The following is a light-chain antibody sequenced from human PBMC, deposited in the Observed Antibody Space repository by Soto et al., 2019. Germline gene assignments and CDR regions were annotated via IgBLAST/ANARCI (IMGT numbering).Light chain of an antibody. CDR1: QGVYNY. CDR2: AAS. V-gene: IGKV1-27*01. Sequence: DIQMTQSPSSLSASVGDRVTITCRASQGVYNYLAWYQQKPGKDPTLLIFAASTLEAGVPSRISGSGSGTDFTLIISSLQPEDVATYYCPKYKSVPLTFGQGTRLEIK. J-gene: IGKJ5*01. CDR3: PKYKSVPLT.